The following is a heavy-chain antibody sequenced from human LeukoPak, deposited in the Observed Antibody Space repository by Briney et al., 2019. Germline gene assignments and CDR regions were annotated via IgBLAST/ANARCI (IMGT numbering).Heavy chain of an antibody. Sequence: GGSLRLSCAASGFTFSSYAMSWVRQAPGKGLEWVSSISSSSSYIYYADSVKGRFTISRDNAKNSLYLQMNSLRAEDTAVYYCARDRSSGSYPPYYFDYWGQGTLVTVSS. D-gene: IGHD1-26*01. CDR2: ISSSSSYI. CDR1: GFTFSSYA. J-gene: IGHJ4*02. CDR3: ARDRSSGSYPPYYFDY. V-gene: IGHV3-21*01.